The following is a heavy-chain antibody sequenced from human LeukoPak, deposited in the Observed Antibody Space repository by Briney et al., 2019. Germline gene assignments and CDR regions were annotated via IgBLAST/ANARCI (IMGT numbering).Heavy chain of an antibody. Sequence: TSETLSLTCTVSGGSISSYYWSWIRQPPGKGLEWIGYIYYSGSTNYNPSLKSRVTISVDTSKNQFSLKLSSVTAADTAVYYCARKRSGVQWLVGGGPDAFDIWGQGTMVTVSS. CDR1: GGSISSYY. J-gene: IGHJ3*02. CDR3: ARKRSGVQWLVGGGPDAFDI. CDR2: IYYSGST. V-gene: IGHV4-59*01. D-gene: IGHD6-19*01.